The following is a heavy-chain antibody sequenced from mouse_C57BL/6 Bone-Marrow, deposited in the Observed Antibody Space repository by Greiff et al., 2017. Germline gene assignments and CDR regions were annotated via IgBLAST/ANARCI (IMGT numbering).Heavy chain of an antibody. D-gene: IGHD2-5*01. CDR3: AVYSNWYFDV. CDR2: IYPGGGYT. CDR1: GYTFTNYW. J-gene: IGHJ1*03. V-gene: IGHV1-63*01. Sequence: VQGVESGAELVRPGTSVKMSCKASGYTFTNYWIGWAKQRPGHGLEWIGDIYPGGGYTNYNEKFKGKATLTADKSSSTAYMQFSSLTSEDSAIYYCAVYSNWYFDVWGTGTTVTGSS.